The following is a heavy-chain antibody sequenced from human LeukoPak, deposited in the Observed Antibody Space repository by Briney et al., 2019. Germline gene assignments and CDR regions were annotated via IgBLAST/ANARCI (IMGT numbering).Heavy chain of an antibody. CDR2: ISAYNGNA. D-gene: IGHD3-22*01. CDR1: GYSFTSYG. V-gene: IGHV1-18*01. CDR3: ARDYYASSGYYASEPFDY. Sequence: ASVKVSCKASGYSFTSYGISWVRQAPGQGLEWMGWISAYNGNANYAQKLQGRVTMTTDTSTRTAYMELRSLRSDDTAVYYCARDYYASSGYYASEPFDYWGQGTLVTVSS. J-gene: IGHJ4*02.